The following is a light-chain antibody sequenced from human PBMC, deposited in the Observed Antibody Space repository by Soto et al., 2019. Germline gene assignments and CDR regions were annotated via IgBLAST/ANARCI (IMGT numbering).Light chain of an antibody. Sequence: DIQMTQSPSTLSASVGDRVTITCRASQSISSWLAWYQQKPGKAPKLLIYDASNLESGVPSRFSGGGSGTEFSLTISSLQPDDFATYYCQQYNYFWAFGQGTRAEIK. CDR2: DAS. CDR1: QSISSW. CDR3: QQYNYFWA. J-gene: IGKJ1*01. V-gene: IGKV1-5*01.